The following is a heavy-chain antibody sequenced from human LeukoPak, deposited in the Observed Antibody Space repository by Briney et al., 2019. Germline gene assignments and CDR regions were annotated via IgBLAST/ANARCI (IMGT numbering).Heavy chain of an antibody. D-gene: IGHD3-10*01. CDR2: INHSGST. J-gene: IGHJ4*02. V-gene: IGHV4-34*01. Sequence: SETLSLTCAVYGGSFSGYYWSWIRQPPGKGLEWIGEINHSGSTNYNPSLKSRVTISVDTSKNQFSLKLSSVTAADTAVYYCXXGNLRASIFRYWGQGTLVTVSS. CDR3: XXGNLRASIFRY. CDR1: GGSFSGYY.